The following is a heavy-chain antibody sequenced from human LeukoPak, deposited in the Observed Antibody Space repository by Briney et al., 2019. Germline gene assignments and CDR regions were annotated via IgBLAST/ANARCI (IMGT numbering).Heavy chain of an antibody. CDR2: ISGSGRTT. D-gene: IGHD2-15*01. J-gene: IGHJ4*02. Sequence: PGGSLRLSCAASGFTFSNHAMSWVRQTPGKGLQWISVISGSGRTTEYADSVKGRFTISRDNSKNTPSLQMNSLRVEDTAIYYCVKNVVVKRYIDYWGQGTLVTVSS. CDR1: GFTFSNHA. CDR3: VKNVVVKRYIDY. V-gene: IGHV3-23*01.